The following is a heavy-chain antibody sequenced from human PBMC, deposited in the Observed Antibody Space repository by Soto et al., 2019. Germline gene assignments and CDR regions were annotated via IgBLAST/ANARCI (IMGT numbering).Heavy chain of an antibody. V-gene: IGHV4-59*08. CDR3: ARNAGSYTFHY. Sequence: QLQLQESGPGPVKPSETLSLTCTVSGGSISSYYWSWIRQPPGKGLEWIGYIDYSGSTNFNPSLKSRVSMSVDTSKNQFSLKLSSVTAADTAVYYCARNAGSYTFHYWGQGTLVTVSS. J-gene: IGHJ4*02. D-gene: IGHD3-10*01. CDR1: GGSISSYY. CDR2: IDYSGST.